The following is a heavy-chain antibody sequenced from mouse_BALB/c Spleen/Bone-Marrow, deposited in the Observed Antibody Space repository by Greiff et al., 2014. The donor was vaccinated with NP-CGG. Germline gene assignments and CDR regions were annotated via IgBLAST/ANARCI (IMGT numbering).Heavy chain of an antibody. J-gene: IGHJ2*01. D-gene: IGHD2-4*01. V-gene: IGHV14-3*02. CDR2: IDPANGNT. CDR3: AGYDYGVYFDY. CDR1: GFNIKDTY. Sequence: VQLKQSGAEVVKPGASVKLSCTASGFNIKDTYMHWVKQRPEQGLEWIGRIDPANGNTKYEQKFQGKTTITADTSSNTAYLQLSSLTSEDSDVDYCAGYDYGVYFDYWGQGTTLTVSS.